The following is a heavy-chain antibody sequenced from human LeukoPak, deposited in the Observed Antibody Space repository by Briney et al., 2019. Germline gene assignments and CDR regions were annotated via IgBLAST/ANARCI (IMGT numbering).Heavy chain of an antibody. CDR3: ARGWSSGWYVY. Sequence: PSETLSLTCAVYGGSFSGYYWSWIRQPPGKELEWIGEINHSGSTNYNPSLKSRVTISVDTSKNQFSLKLSSVTAADTAVYYCARGWSSGWYVYWGQGTLVTVSS. J-gene: IGHJ4*02. CDR1: GGSFSGYY. D-gene: IGHD6-13*01. CDR2: INHSGST. V-gene: IGHV4-34*01.